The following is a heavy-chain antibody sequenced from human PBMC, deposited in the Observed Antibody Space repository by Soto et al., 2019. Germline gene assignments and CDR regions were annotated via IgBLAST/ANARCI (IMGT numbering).Heavy chain of an antibody. V-gene: IGHV1-18*04. D-gene: IGHD5-18*01. J-gene: IGHJ6*02. CDR2: IRAYNGNT. CDR3: SRRSTGYTHYFYNGLDV. Sequence: ASVKVSCKASCYTFTSFGITWVRQAPGQGLEGKGWIRAYNGNTNSAQKFQDRVVITTDTSKNTTYMELRSLRSDHKAVYYCSRRSTGYTHYFYNGLDVWGQGTTVTVSS. CDR1: CYTFTSFG.